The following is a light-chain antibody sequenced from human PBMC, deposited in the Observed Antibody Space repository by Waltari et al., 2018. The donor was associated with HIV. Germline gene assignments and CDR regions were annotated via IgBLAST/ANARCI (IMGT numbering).Light chain of an antibody. Sequence: QSALTQPASVSGSPGQSITISCTGTSSDVGSYKFVSWYQQHPGKAPKFMIYEGTKRPSGVSHRFSGSKSGNTASLTISGLQAEDEADYHCCSYAGNNTLVFGGGTKLTVI. CDR3: CSYAGNNTLV. CDR2: EGT. CDR1: SSDVGSYKF. V-gene: IGLV2-23*01. J-gene: IGLJ3*02.